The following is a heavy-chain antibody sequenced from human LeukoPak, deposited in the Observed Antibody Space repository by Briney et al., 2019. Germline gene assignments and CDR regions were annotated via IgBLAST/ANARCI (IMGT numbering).Heavy chain of an antibody. CDR3: AKDHPHQFGELYLYYFDY. V-gene: IGHV3-23*01. CDR1: GFTFVNAS. D-gene: IGHD3-10*01. CDR2: ISGSGGST. J-gene: IGHJ4*02. Sequence: GGSLRLSCLTSGFTFVNASMSWVRQAPGKGLEWVSAISGSGGSTYYADSVKGRFTISRDNSKNTLYLQMNSLRAEDTAVYYCAKDHPHQFGELYLYYFDYWGQGTLVTVSS.